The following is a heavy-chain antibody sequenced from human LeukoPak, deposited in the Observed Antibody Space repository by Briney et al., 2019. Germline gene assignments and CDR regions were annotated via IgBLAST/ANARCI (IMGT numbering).Heavy chain of an antibody. V-gene: IGHV4-39*01. CDR3: ARAFLGLRASRGPFDY. J-gene: IGHJ4*02. Sequence: SETLSLTCTVSGGSISSSSYYWGWIRQPPGKGLEWIGSIYYSGSTYYNPSLKSRVTISVDTSKNQFSLKLSSVTAADTAVYYCARAFLGLRASRGPFDYWGQGTLVTVSS. D-gene: IGHD3-3*01. CDR1: GGSISSSSYY. CDR2: IYYSGST.